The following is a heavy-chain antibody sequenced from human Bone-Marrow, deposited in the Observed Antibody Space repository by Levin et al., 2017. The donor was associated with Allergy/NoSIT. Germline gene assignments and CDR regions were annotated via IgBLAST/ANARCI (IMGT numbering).Heavy chain of an antibody. CDR1: GYTFTGYY. V-gene: IGHV1-2*02. CDR3: ARALVRGVLMGSFFY. CDR2: INPNSGGT. D-gene: IGHD3-10*01. J-gene: IGHJ4*02. Sequence: ASVKVSCKASGYTFTGYYMHWVRQAPGQGLEWMGWINPNSGGTYYAQKFQGRVTMTRDTSISTAYMELSRLRSDDTAVYYCARALVRGVLMGSFFYWGQGTLVTVSS.